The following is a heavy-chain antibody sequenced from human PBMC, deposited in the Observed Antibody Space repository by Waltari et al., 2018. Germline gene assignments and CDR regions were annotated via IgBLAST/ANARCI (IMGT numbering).Heavy chain of an antibody. CDR3: ASTPDIVVVPAIAYFQH. CDR2: ISGSGGST. J-gene: IGHJ1*01. CDR1: GFTFSSYA. D-gene: IGHD2-2*01. Sequence: EVQLLESGGGLVQPGGSLRLSCAASGFTFSSYAMSLVRQAPGQWLEWVQAISGSGGSTYYADSVKGRFTISRDNSKNTLYLQMNSLRAEDTAVYYCASTPDIVVVPAIAYFQHWGQGTLVTVSS. V-gene: IGHV3-23*01.